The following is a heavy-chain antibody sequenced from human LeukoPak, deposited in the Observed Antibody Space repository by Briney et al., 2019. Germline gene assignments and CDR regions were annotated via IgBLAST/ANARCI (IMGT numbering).Heavy chain of an antibody. D-gene: IGHD5-18*01. CDR3: ARDLRSYGFREDDAFDI. Sequence: GGSLRLSCGASGFTFSSYGMHWVRQAQGKGLEWVAFTRYDGSHKDYADSVKGRFTISRDNAKNSLYLQMNSLRAEDTAVYYCARDLRSYGFREDDAFDIWGQGTMVTVSS. J-gene: IGHJ3*02. CDR2: TRYDGSHK. CDR1: GFTFSSYG. V-gene: IGHV3-30*02.